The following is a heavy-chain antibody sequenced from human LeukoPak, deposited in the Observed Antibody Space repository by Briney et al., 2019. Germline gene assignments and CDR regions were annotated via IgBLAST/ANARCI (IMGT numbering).Heavy chain of an antibody. CDR2: IKQDGSEK. Sequence: PGGSLRLSCAASGFTFSTYRMSWVRQAPGKGLEWVANIKQDGSEKHYVDSVKGRFTISRDNAKNSLYLQMSSLRAEDTAVYYCARVMKGAKQRFGELINRYSYYMDVWGKGTTVTVSS. CDR1: GFTFSTYR. CDR3: ARVMKGAKQRFGELINRYSYYMDV. V-gene: IGHV3-7*03. J-gene: IGHJ6*03. D-gene: IGHD3-10*01.